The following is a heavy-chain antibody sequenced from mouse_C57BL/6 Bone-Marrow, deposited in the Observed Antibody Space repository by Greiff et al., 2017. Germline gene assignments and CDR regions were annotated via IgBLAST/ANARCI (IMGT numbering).Heavy chain of an antibody. V-gene: IGHV1-15*01. Sequence: VKLQESGAELVRPGASVTLSCKASGYTFTDYEMHWVKQTPVHGLEWIGAIDPETGGTAYNQKFKGKAILTADKSSSTAYMELRSLTSEDSAVYYCTRRAGLRIDYWGQGTTLTVSS. D-gene: IGHD2-4*01. CDR1: GYTFTDYE. J-gene: IGHJ2*01. CDR3: TRRAGLRIDY. CDR2: IDPETGGT.